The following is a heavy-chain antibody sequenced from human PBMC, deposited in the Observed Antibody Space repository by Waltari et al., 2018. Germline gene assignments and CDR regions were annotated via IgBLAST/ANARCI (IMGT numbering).Heavy chain of an antibody. Sequence: QLQLQELGPGLVKPSETLSLTCSVSGGSISRDLYHWGWVRRPQGKGLEWIGSLFHRGNTYYNPSLKSRTTISADTSNNQFYLKLISVTAADTAVYYCARDINSGRSGYFDLWGQGTLVTVSS. CDR3: ARDINSGRSGYFDL. D-gene: IGHD6-19*01. V-gene: IGHV4-39*07. CDR1: GGSISRDLYH. CDR2: LFHRGNT. J-gene: IGHJ4*02.